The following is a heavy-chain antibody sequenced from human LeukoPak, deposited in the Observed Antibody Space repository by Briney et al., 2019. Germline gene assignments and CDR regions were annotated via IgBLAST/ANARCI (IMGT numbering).Heavy chain of an antibody. J-gene: IGHJ4*02. D-gene: IGHD3-10*01. CDR2: ISSSSSYI. CDR3: ARGVWFGELGFDN. Sequence: GGSLRLSCAASGFTSSSYTMNWVRQAPGKGLEWVSSISSSSSYIYYADSVKGRFTISGDNAKNSLYLQMNSLRAEDTAVYYCARGVWFGELGFDNWGQGTLVTVSS. CDR1: GFTSSSYT. V-gene: IGHV3-21*01.